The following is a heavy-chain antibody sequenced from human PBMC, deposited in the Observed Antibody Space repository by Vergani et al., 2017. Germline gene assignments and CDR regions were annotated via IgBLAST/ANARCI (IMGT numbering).Heavy chain of an antibody. CDR3: ARAMMHRPDAFDI. Sequence: EVQLVESGGGLVQPGGSLKLSCAASGFTFSGSAMHWVRQASGKGLEWVGRIRSKANSYATAYAASVKGRFTISRDDSKNTAYLQMNSLKTEDTAVYYCARAMMHRPDAFDIWGQGTMVTVSS. D-gene: IGHD1-14*01. CDR1: GFTFSGSA. V-gene: IGHV3-73*02. J-gene: IGHJ3*02. CDR2: IRSKANSYAT.